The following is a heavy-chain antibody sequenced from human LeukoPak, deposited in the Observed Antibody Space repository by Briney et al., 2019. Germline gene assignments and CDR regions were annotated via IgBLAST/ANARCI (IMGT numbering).Heavy chain of an antibody. CDR2: ISHDGSQT. D-gene: IGHD3-16*01. Sequence: PGGSLRLSCAASGFPFSSWPVDWVRQAPGRGLEWITTISHDGSQTYYADSVKGRSTSSRDNSKNTLHLQMNSLRAEDTAMYYCARVKRGNYFDYWGQGTLVTVSS. V-gene: IGHV3-30*14. CDR3: ARVKRGNYFDY. J-gene: IGHJ4*02. CDR1: GFPFSSWP.